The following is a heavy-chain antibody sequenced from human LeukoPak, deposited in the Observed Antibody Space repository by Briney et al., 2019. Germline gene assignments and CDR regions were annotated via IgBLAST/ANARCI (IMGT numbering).Heavy chain of an antibody. Sequence: PGGSLRLSCAASGFTFNDHGMNWVRQAPGKGLEWVSGITPNGGTTGYADSVRGRFTISRDNAKNSLYLQMNGLRAEDTAFYHCVRDRSYGAFDYWGQGTLVTVSS. V-gene: IGHV3-20*01. CDR1: GFTFNDHG. CDR3: VRDRSYGAFDY. CDR2: ITPNGGTT. J-gene: IGHJ4*02. D-gene: IGHD5-18*01.